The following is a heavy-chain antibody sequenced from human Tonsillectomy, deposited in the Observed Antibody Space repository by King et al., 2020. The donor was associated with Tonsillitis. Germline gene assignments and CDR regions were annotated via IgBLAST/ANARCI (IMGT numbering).Heavy chain of an antibody. J-gene: IGHJ6*03. CDR1: GGSISNNNYY. CDR3: ARVYGDNYFYKDV. CDR2: IYTSGST. V-gene: IGHV4-61*02. Sequence: VQLQESGPGLVKPSPTLSLTCTVSGGSISNNNYYWSWIRQPAGKGLEWIGRIYTSGSTNYNPSLKSRVTMSVDTSKNQFSVKLSSVTAADTAVYYCARVYGDNYFYKDVWGKGTTVTVSS. D-gene: IGHD4-17*01.